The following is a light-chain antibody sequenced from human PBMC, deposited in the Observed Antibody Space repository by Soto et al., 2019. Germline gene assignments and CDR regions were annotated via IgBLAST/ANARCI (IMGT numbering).Light chain of an antibody. V-gene: IGKV3-15*01. CDR3: QQRSNWPPSIT. J-gene: IGKJ5*01. CDR1: QTIDNT. Sequence: EIVMTQSPATLSLSPGERATLSCRASQTIDNTLAWYQRKPGQAPRLLIYDASTRATGVPARFSGSGSGTDFTLTISSLQSEDFAVYYCQQRSNWPPSITFGQGTRLEI. CDR2: DAS.